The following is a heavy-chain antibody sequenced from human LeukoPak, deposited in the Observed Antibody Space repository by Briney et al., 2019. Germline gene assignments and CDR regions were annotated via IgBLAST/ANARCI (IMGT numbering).Heavy chain of an antibody. CDR2: IYPGDSET. V-gene: IGHV5-51*01. CDR3: ARSSRIAVAGTVCFDY. CDR1: GYSFTSYW. J-gene: IGHJ4*02. Sequence: GESLKISCKGSGYSFTSYWIGWVRQMPGKGLEWMGVIYPGDSETRYSPSFQGQVTISADKSISTAYLQWSSLKASDSAMYYCARSSRIAVAGTVCFDYWGQGTLVTVSS. D-gene: IGHD6-19*01.